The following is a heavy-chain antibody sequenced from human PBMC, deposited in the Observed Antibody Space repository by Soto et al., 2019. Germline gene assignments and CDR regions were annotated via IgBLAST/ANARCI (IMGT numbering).Heavy chain of an antibody. CDR2: IYYSGST. Sequence: SETLSLTCTVSGGSISSGDYYWSWIRQPPGKGLEWIGYIYYSGSTYYNPSLKSRVTISVDTSKNQFSLKLSSVTAADTAVYYCARGKDYYYGMDVWGQGTTVTVSS. CDR1: GGSISSGDYY. J-gene: IGHJ6*02. CDR3: ARGKDYYYGMDV. D-gene: IGHD3-10*01. V-gene: IGHV4-30-4*01.